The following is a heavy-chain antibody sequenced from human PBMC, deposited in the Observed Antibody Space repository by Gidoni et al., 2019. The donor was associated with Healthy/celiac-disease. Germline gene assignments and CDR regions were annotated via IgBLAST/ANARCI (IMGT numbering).Heavy chain of an antibody. CDR1: GYTFPSYY. CDR3: ARGVTMVRGALYGMDV. J-gene: IGHJ6*02. Sequence: QVQLVQSGAEVKKPGASVKVSCKASGYTFPSYYMHWVRQAPGQGLEWMGIINPSGGSTSYAQKFQGRVTMTRDTSTSTVYMELSSLRSEDTAVYYCARGVTMVRGALYGMDVWGQGTTVTVSS. V-gene: IGHV1-46*03. D-gene: IGHD3-10*01. CDR2: INPSGGST.